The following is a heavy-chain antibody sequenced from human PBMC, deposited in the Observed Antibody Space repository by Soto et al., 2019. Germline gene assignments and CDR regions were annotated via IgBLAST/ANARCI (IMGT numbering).Heavy chain of an antibody. V-gene: IGHV3-33*01. D-gene: IGHD6-13*01. CDR3: ARWEAADNWFDP. J-gene: IGHJ5*02. CDR1: GFTFSSYG. Sequence: PGGSLRLSCAASGFTFSSYGMHWVRQAPGKGLEWVAVIWYDGSNKYYADSVKGQVTISADKSISTAYLQWSSLKASDTAMYYCARWEAADNWFDPWGQGTLVTVSS. CDR2: IWYDGSNK.